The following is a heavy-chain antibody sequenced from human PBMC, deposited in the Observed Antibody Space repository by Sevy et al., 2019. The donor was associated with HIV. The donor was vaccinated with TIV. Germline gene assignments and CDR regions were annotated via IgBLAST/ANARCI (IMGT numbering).Heavy chain of an antibody. D-gene: IGHD6-25*01. V-gene: IGHV3-30*04. CDR3: ARDSNVYDSGGSLDS. Sequence: GGSLRLSCTASAFSFSIHSMHWVRQAPGKGLEWVSFILHDGSRQDYADSVKGRFIISRDNSKNTVYLEMSGLRPEDTATYYCARDSNVYDSGGSLDSWGQGTLVTVSS. J-gene: IGHJ4*02. CDR1: AFSFSIHS. CDR2: ILHDGSRQ.